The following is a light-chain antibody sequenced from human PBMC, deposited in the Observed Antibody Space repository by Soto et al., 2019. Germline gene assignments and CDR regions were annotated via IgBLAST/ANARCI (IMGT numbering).Light chain of an antibody. CDR2: AAS. V-gene: IGKV1-8*01. J-gene: IGKJ2*01. CDR1: QGISSY. CDR3: RQYYRYPPT. Sequence: AIRMTQSPSSLSASTGDRVTITCRASQGISSYLAWYQQKPGKAPKLLIYAASTLQSGVPSRFSGSGSRTDFRLTNSGLQSEDFATYCGRQYYRYPPTFGQGTKLEIK.